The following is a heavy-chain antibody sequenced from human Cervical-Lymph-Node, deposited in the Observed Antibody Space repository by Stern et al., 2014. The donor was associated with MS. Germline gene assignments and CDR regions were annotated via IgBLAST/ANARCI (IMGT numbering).Heavy chain of an antibody. D-gene: IGHD3-3*01. J-gene: IGHJ6*02. CDR2: INPNTGGT. CDR1: GYIFTGYY. V-gene: IGHV1-2*02. Sequence: QLVQSGAEVKKPGASVKVSCKTSGYIFTGYYIHWVRQAPGQGLEWMAWINPNTGGTNYAQKFQGRVTMSRDTSISTAYVELSSLTSDDTAVYYCARDQRGITIFGVVTDYYYLGMDVWGQGTTVTVSS. CDR3: ARDQRGITIFGVVTDYYYLGMDV.